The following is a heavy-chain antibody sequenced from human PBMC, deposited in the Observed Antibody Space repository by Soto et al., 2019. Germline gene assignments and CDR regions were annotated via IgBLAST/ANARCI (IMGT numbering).Heavy chain of an antibody. Sequence: EVQLVESGGGLVKPGGSLRLSCAASGLTFSRYRMNWVRQAPGKGLEWVSSITSSSLYIYYPDSVKGRFTISRDNAKNSLYLQMNSLRAEDTAVYYCASEQWAGGMDVWGQGTTVTVSS. J-gene: IGHJ6*02. D-gene: IGHD6-19*01. CDR1: GLTFSRYR. CDR3: ASEQWAGGMDV. V-gene: IGHV3-21*01. CDR2: ITSSSLYI.